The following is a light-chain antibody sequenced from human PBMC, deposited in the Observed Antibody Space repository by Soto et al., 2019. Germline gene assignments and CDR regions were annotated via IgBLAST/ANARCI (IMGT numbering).Light chain of an antibody. CDR1: QGIGSA. CDR3: LLFNTYPQA. Sequence: AIQLTQSPSSLSASIGDRVTITCRARQGIGSALAWYQQAPGKPPKLLIFDASTLENGVPSRFSGGGSGTDFTLTIGSLQPEDFATYYCLLFNTYPQAFGGGTKVEIK. CDR2: DAS. V-gene: IGKV1-13*02. J-gene: IGKJ4*01.